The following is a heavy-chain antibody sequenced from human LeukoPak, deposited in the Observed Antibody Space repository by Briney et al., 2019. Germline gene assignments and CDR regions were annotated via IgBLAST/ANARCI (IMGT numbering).Heavy chain of an antibody. Sequence: GGSLRLSCAASGFTFSSYAMSWVRQAPGKGLEWVSAISGSGDSTYYGDSVKGRFTISRDNSKNTLYPQMNSLRAEDTAVYYCAKTRPLDSSSWSHGDYWGQGTLVTVSS. D-gene: IGHD6-13*01. CDR1: GFTFSSYA. V-gene: IGHV3-23*01. CDR3: AKTRPLDSSSWSHGDY. J-gene: IGHJ4*02. CDR2: ISGSGDST.